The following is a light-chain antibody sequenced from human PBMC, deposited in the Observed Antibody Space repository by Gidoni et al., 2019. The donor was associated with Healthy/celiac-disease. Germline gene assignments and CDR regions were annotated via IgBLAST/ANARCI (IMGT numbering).Light chain of an antibody. CDR1: QSISSY. V-gene: IGKV1-39*01. Sequence: IQMTQSPSSLSASVGDRVTITCRASQSISSYLNWYQQKPGKAPKLLIYAASSLQSGVPSRFSGSGSGTDFTLTISSLQPEEFATYYCQQSYITPPVTFXGXTKVEIK. J-gene: IGKJ4*01. CDR3: QQSYITPPVT. CDR2: AAS.